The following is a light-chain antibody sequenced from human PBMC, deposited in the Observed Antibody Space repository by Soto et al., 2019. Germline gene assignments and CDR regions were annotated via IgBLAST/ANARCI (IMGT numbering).Light chain of an antibody. V-gene: IGKV1-5*03. CDR1: ESVGIW. J-gene: IGKJ1*01. CDR2: KAS. CDR3: QQYNSYSRT. Sequence: DIQMTQSPSTLSASVGDRVAITCRASESVGIWLAWYQHKPGKAPKLLIYKASSLEIGVPSRFSGSGSGTEFTLTISSLQPDDFATYYCQQYNSYSRTFGQGTKVDIK.